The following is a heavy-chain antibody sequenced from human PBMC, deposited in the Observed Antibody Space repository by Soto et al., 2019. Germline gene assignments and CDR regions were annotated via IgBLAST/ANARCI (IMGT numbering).Heavy chain of an antibody. D-gene: IGHD4-17*01. CDR2: ISYDGHNK. CDR3: AKDLQAYGDYNYYYYGMDV. CDR1: GFTFTTFG. V-gene: IGHV3-30*18. J-gene: IGHJ6*02. Sequence: QVQLVESGGGVVQPGGSLRLSCTASGFTFTTFGIHWVRQAPGKGLEWVALISYDGHNKYYSDSVKGRFTISRDNYKNTLSLQMNTLRDEDRAVYYCAKDLQAYGDYNYYYYGMDVWGQGTTVSVSS.